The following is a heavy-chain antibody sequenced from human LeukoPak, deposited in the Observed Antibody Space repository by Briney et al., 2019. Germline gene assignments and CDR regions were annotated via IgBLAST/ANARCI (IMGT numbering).Heavy chain of an antibody. Sequence: GASVKVSCKASGGTFSSYAINWVRQAPGQGLEWMGRIIPILSITNYAQKFQGRVTITADKSTGTAYMELSRLRSEGTAVYYCAAWEFGDREGSWLRRGIFDYWGQGTLVTVSS. CDR1: GGTFSSYA. J-gene: IGHJ4*02. CDR2: IIPILSIT. D-gene: IGHD3-10*01. V-gene: IGHV1-69*04. CDR3: AAWEFGDREGSWLRRGIFDY.